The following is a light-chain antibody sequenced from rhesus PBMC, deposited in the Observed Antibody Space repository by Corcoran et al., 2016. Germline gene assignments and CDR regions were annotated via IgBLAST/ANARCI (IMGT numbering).Light chain of an antibody. Sequence: DIQMTQSPSSLSASVGDTVTITCRASQSISSWLAWYQQKPGKAPKLLNYKASPLQSGVPSSFSGSGSGTDFTLTISSLQSEDFATYYCQQYSSSPLTFGGGTKVEIK. CDR3: QQYSSSPLT. V-gene: IGKV1-22*01. J-gene: IGKJ4*01. CDR2: KAS. CDR1: QSISSW.